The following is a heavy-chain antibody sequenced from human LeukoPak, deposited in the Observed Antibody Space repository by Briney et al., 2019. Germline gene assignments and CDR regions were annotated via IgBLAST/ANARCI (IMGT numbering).Heavy chain of an antibody. CDR3: ASGYCGGDCYSDYYYYGMDV. D-gene: IGHD2-21*02. Sequence: PSETLSLTCTVSGGSISSSSYYWGWIRQPPGKGLEWIGSVFYSGSTYYNPSLKSRVAISVDTSKNQFSLKLSSVTAADTAVYYCASGYCGGDCYSDYYYYGMDVWGQGTTVTVSS. V-gene: IGHV4-39*01. CDR2: VFYSGST. CDR1: GGSISSSSYY. J-gene: IGHJ6*02.